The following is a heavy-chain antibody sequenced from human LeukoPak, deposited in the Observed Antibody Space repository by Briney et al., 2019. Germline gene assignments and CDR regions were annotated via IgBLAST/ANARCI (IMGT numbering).Heavy chain of an antibody. CDR3: AKDHSKIQPFDY. Sequence: PGRSLRLSCAASGFTFSSFSMHWVRQVPGKGLEWVALISYDGTNKYYADSVKGRFTISRDNSKNTLYLQMNSLRAEDTAVYHCAKDHSKIQPFDYWGQGTLVTVSS. J-gene: IGHJ4*02. D-gene: IGHD5-18*01. CDR1: GFTFSSFS. CDR2: ISYDGTNK. V-gene: IGHV3-30-3*01.